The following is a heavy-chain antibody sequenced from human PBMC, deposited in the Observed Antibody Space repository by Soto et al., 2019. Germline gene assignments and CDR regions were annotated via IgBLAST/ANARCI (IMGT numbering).Heavy chain of an antibody. J-gene: IGHJ4*02. CDR3: AKGTYYASGSYYIDY. V-gene: IGHV3-9*01. CDR1: GFSFDDYA. CDR2: ISWNSGSV. D-gene: IGHD3-10*01. Sequence: GGSLRLSCAASGFSFDDYAMHWVRLAPGKGLEWVSGISWNSGSVGYADSVKGRFTLSRDNAKNSLYLQMNSLRADDTALYYCAKGTYYASGSYYIDYWGQGTLVTVSS.